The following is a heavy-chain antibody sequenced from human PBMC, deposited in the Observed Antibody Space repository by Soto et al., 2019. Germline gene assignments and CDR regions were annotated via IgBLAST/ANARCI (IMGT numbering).Heavy chain of an antibody. CDR2: MNPRSGDT. Sequence: GXSXKVSFKAAGYTXTNNDVGLVRQATGQGLEWIGWMNPRSGDTWYAQKFQGRVTMNRDISIAKAYMELNRLTYEDTAIYYCARMESFGSLNWFDPWGQGTLVTV. CDR3: ARMESFGSLNWFDP. J-gene: IGHJ5*02. V-gene: IGHV1-8*02. D-gene: IGHD5-18*01. CDR1: GYTXTNND.